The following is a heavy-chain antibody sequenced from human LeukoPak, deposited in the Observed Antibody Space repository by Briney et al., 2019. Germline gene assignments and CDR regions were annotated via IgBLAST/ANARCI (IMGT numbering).Heavy chain of an antibody. D-gene: IGHD4-23*01. J-gene: IGHJ4*02. CDR2: IKSDGSST. Sequence: GGSLRLSCAASGFTFSTYWMHWVRQAPGKGLVWVSRIKSDGSSTNYADSVKGRFTISRDNAKNTLSLEMNSLRAEDTAVYYCARAYGGPDYWGQGTLVTVSS. V-gene: IGHV3-74*01. CDR1: GFTFSTYW. CDR3: ARAYGGPDY.